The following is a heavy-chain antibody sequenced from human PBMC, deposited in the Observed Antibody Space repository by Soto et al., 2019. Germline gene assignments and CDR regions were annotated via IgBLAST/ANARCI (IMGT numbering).Heavy chain of an antibody. J-gene: IGHJ6*01. CDR3: ARGGSGDYHSHGVDV. CDR1: SRSFCGYY. Sequence: SDTLARTHHLDSRSFCGYYQGRIRPPPGKGLDWIGQINHRGITNYNPPLKSRVTISVDTSKNQPSLNLSAETAADTAVYYCARGGSGDYHSHGVDVWGQGTTVTIAS. D-gene: IGHD2-15*01. CDR2: INHRGIT. V-gene: IGHV4-34*01.